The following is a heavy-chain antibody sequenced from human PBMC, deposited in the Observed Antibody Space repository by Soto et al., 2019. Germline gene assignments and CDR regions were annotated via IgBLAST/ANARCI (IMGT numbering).Heavy chain of an antibody. V-gene: IGHV3-23*01. J-gene: IGHJ4*02. CDR1: GFTFSSYA. CDR3: AKGSSGYSFGFDY. Sequence: GGSLRLSCAASGFTFSSYAMSWVRQAPGKGLEWVSAISGRGGSTYYADSVKGRFTISRDNSKNTLYLQMNSLRAEDTAVYYCAKGSSGYSFGFDYWGQGTLVTVSS. CDR2: ISGRGGST. D-gene: IGHD5-18*01.